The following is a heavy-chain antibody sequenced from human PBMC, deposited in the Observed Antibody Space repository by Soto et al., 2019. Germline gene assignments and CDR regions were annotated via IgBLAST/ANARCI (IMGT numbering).Heavy chain of an antibody. CDR3: TSLSIAVGHFAFDI. Sequence: GGPLRLSSIASGFPFSNYWMHWVRQAPGKGLVWVSRITGDGSSTDYADSVRGRFTISRDNAKNTVYLQMNSLRAEDTAVYYCTSLSIAVGHFAFDIWGQGTMVTVSS. V-gene: IGHV3-74*01. J-gene: IGHJ3*02. CDR1: GFPFSNYW. D-gene: IGHD6-19*01. CDR2: ITGDGSST.